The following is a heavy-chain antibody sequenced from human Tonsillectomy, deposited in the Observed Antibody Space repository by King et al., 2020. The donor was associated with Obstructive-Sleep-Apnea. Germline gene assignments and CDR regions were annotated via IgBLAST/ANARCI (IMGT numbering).Heavy chain of an antibody. Sequence: VQLVESGGGLVQPGGSLRLSCGASGFTFSSYAMTWVRQAPGKGREWVSSISGSGGSTSYADSVKGRFSISIDNSKNTLCLQMNTLRVEDTDIYYSAKEARYGDERPPVDSWGQGTLVTVSS. V-gene: IGHV3-23*04. CDR2: ISGSGGST. CDR1: GFTFSSYA. D-gene: IGHD4-17*01. CDR3: AKEARYGDERPPVDS. J-gene: IGHJ4*02.